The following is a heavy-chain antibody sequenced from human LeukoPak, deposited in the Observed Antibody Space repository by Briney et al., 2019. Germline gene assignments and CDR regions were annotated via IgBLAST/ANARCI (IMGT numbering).Heavy chain of an antibody. Sequence: PSETLSLTCTVSGGSISSGDYYWSWIRQPPGKGLEWIGYIYYSGSTYDNPSLKSRVTISVDTSKNQFSLKLSSVTAADTAVYYCARRGGSGRAFDYWGQGTLVTVSS. V-gene: IGHV4-30-4*01. D-gene: IGHD1-26*01. CDR2: IYYSGST. J-gene: IGHJ4*02. CDR1: GGSISSGDYY. CDR3: ARRGGSGRAFDY.